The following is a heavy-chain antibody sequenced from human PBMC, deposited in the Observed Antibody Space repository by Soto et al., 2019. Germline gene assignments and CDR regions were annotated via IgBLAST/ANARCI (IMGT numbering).Heavy chain of an antibody. Sequence: QVQLVQSGAEVKKPGASVKVSCKASGYSFTSYCISWVRQAPGQGLEWMGWISAYNGNTKYAQKLKGRVTMTTDTSTSTEYVALRSLRSDDTAVYYCARDLAGALIDYWGQVTLVTVSS. CDR2: ISAYNGNT. J-gene: IGHJ4*02. V-gene: IGHV1-18*01. CDR3: ARDLAGALIDY. D-gene: IGHD6-19*01. CDR1: GYSFTSYC.